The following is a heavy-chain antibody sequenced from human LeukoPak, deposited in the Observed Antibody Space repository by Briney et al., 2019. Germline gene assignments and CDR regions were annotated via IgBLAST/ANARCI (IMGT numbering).Heavy chain of an antibody. CDR1: GGTFSSYA. CDR2: IIPIFGTA. Sequence: GASVEVSCKASGGTFSSYAISWVRQAPGQGLEWMGGIIPIFGTANYAQKFQGRVTITTDESTSTAYMELSSLRSEDTAVYYCARVRGYCSSTSCYGGFDPWGQGTLVTVSS. D-gene: IGHD2-2*01. J-gene: IGHJ5*02. CDR3: ARVRGYCSSTSCYGGFDP. V-gene: IGHV1-69*05.